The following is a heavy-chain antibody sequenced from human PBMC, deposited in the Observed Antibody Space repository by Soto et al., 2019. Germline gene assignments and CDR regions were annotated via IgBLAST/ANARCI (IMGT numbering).Heavy chain of an antibody. Sequence: ASVKVSCKASGYTFSTYAMHWVRQAPGQSLEWMGWINGGTGQTRYSQRFQDRVTITRDTSAKTTYMDLTSLRSEDTAVYYCARGKGREENYYYYGMDIWGQGTTVTVSS. J-gene: IGHJ6*02. V-gene: IGHV1-3*01. CDR1: GYTFSTYA. CDR2: INGGTGQT. D-gene: IGHD3-10*01. CDR3: ARGKGREENYYYYGMDI.